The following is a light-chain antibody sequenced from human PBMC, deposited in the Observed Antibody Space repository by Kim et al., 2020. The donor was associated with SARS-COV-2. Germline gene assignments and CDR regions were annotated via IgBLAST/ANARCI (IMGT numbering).Light chain of an antibody. CDR1: SSDVGDTNY. V-gene: IGLV2-8*01. CDR2: EVT. J-gene: IGLJ3*02. CDR3: SSYAGRNSWV. Sequence: QSALAQPPSASGSLGQSVTISCTGTSSDVGDTNYVSWYQQYPGKAHKVIIHEVTKRPSGVPDRFSGSKSYNTASLTVSGLQAEDEADYYCSSYAGRNSWVFGGGTQLTVL.